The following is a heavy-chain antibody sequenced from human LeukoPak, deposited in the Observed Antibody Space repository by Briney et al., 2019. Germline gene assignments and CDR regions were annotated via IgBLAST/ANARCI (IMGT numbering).Heavy chain of an antibody. CDR3: ARAEYGDYGCDR. J-gene: IGHJ5*02. CDR1: GFTLSSGA. CDR2: LSAGGGST. D-gene: IGHD4-17*01. Sequence: GGSLRLSCAAAGFTLSSGALSWVRQAPGKGLGWVSALSAGGGSTYYADSVKGRFTIARDNSKNTLYLQMNSLRAEDTAVYYCARAEYGDYGCDRWGQGTLVTVSS. V-gene: IGHV3-23*01.